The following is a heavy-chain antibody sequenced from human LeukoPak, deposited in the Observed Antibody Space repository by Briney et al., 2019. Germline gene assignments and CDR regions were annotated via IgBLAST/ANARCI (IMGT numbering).Heavy chain of an antibody. CDR3: ARVHVIVVAYDAFDI. CDR2: INHSGST. J-gene: IGHJ3*02. CDR1: GGSISSNSYY. D-gene: IGHD3-22*01. Sequence: PSETLSLTCAVSGGSISSNSYYWGWIRQPPGKGLEWIGEINHSGSTNYNPSLKSRVTISVDTSKNQFSLKLSSVTAADTAVYYCARVHVIVVAYDAFDIWGQGTMVTVSS. V-gene: IGHV4-39*07.